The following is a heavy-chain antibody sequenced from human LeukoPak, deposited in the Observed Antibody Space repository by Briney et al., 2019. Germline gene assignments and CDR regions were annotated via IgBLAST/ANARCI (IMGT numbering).Heavy chain of an antibody. D-gene: IGHD3-10*01. CDR3: ARDLYYGSGSGYYFDY. CDR1: GYSLTVFS. J-gene: IGHJ4*02. Sequence: GASVKVSCKVPGYSLTVFSMHWVRQAPGKGLEWMGGFDPEDGETIYAQKFQGRVTMTRDTSITTAYMELSRLRSDDTAVYYCARDLYYGSGSGYYFDYWGQGTLVTVSS. V-gene: IGHV1-24*01. CDR2: FDPEDGET.